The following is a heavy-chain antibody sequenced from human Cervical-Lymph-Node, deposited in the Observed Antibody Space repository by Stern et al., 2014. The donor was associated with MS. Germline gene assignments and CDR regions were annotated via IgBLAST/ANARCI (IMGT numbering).Heavy chain of an antibody. CDR1: GDSISSYTHY. D-gene: IGHD2-8*02. Sequence: QLQLQESGPGLVKPSETLSLTCAVSGDSISSYTHYWAWIRQPPEKGLEWIGSVYYSGATYYNPSIKSPVPISVDTSKNPFSLGLNSVTAADTAVYYCAKHACTGAACPFDLWGQGTLVTVSS. J-gene: IGHJ4*02. CDR3: AKHACTGAACPFDL. V-gene: IGHV4-39*01. CDR2: VYYSGAT.